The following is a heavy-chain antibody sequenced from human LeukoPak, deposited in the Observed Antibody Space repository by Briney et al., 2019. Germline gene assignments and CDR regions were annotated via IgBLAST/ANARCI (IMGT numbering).Heavy chain of an antibody. V-gene: IGHV4-34*01. Sequence: SETLSLTCAVYGGSFSGYYWSWIRQPPGKGLEWIGEINHSGSTNYNPSLKSRVTISVDTSKNQFSLKLSSVTAADTAVYYCAGGNGYNSAPLGYWGQGTLVTVSS. CDR2: INHSGST. CDR1: GGSFSGYY. J-gene: IGHJ4*02. D-gene: IGHD5-24*01. CDR3: AGGNGYNSAPLGY.